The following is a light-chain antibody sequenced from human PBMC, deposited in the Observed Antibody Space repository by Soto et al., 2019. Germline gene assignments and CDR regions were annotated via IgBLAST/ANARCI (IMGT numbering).Light chain of an antibody. CDR2: TNT. V-gene: IGLV1-44*01. Sequence: QSVLTQPPSASGTPGQRVTISCSGSSSNVGGNPVNWYQHVPTTAPKLLIYTNTQRTSGVPDRFSGSKSGTSASLAISGLQSEDEADYYCASWDDSLNGPVFGTGTKLTVL. CDR3: ASWDDSLNGPV. CDR1: SSNVGGNP. J-gene: IGLJ1*01.